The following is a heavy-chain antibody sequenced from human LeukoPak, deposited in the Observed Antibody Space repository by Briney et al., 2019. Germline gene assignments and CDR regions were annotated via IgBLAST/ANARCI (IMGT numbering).Heavy chain of an antibody. V-gene: IGHV4-34*01. J-gene: IGHJ3*02. Sequence: GSLRLSCAASGFTFCDYYMSWIRQAPGKGLEWIGEIYHSGSTNYNPSLKSRVTISVDKSKTQFSLKLSSVTAADTAVYYCARPRWELRKDDAFDIWGQGTMLTVSS. CDR2: IYHSGST. CDR1: GFTFCDYY. CDR3: ARPRWELRKDDAFDI. D-gene: IGHD1-26*01.